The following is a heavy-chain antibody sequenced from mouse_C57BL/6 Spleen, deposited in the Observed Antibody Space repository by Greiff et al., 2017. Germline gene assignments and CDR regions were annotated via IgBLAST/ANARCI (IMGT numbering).Heavy chain of an antibody. V-gene: IGHV1-39*01. CDR3: AINYGSSYDY. D-gene: IGHD1-1*01. J-gene: IGHJ2*01. CDR1: GYSFTDYN. CDR2: INPNYGTT. Sequence: VHVKQSAPELVKPGASVKISCKASGYSFTDYNMNWVKQSNGKSLEWIGVINPNYGTTSYNQKFKGKATLTVDQSSSTAYMQLNSLTSEDSAVYYCAINYGSSYDYWGQGTTLTVSS.